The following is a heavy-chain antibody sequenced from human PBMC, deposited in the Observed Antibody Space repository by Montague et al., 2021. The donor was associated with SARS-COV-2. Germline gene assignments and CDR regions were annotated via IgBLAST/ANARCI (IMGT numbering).Heavy chain of an antibody. CDR1: GDSVSRNSAA. V-gene: IGHV6-1*01. CDR3: ASGRMVPYSSSWTTLYYYYGMDV. Sequence: CAISGDSVSRNSAAWNWIRQSPSRGLEWLGRTYYRSKWYNDYAVSVKSRITINPDTYKNQFSLQLNSVTPEDTAVYYCASGRMVPYSSSWTTLYYYYGMDVWGQGTTVTVSS. J-gene: IGHJ6*02. D-gene: IGHD6-13*01. CDR2: TYYRSKWYN.